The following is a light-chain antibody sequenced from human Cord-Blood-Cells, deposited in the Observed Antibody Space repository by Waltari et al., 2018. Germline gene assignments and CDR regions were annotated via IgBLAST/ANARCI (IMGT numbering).Light chain of an antibody. CDR1: SSNIGSNY. V-gene: IGLV1-47*01. CDR2: RNN. CDR3: AAWDDSLSGWV. J-gene: IGLJ3*02. Sequence: QSVLTQPPSASGTPGQRVTISCSGSSSNIGSNYVYWYQQLPGTAPNLLIYRNNQRPSGTAPKRLIEWNKQPTTGVPDRFSGSKSGTSASLAIGGLRSEDEADYYCAAWDDSLSGWVCGGGTKLTGL.